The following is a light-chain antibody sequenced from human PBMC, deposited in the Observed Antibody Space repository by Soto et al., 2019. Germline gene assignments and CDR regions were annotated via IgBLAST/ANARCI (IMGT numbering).Light chain of an antibody. CDR1: SSDVGGYNY. CDR3: SSYTSSLMV. J-gene: IGLJ2*01. CDR2: EVS. V-gene: IGLV2-14*01. Sequence: QSALTQPASVSGSPGQSITISCTGTSSDVGGYNYVSWYQQHPGKAPKLMIYEVSNRPSGVSNRFSGSKSGNTASLTISGLQAEDEADYYYSSYTSSLMVFGGGTKLTVL.